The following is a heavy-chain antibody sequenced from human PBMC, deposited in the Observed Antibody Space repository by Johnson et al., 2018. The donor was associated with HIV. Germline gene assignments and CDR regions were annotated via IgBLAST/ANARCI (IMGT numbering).Heavy chain of an antibody. J-gene: IGHJ3*02. D-gene: IGHD1-26*01. CDR3: AKRRIVGATVAGAFDI. V-gene: IGHV3-9*01. CDR2: ISWNSGSI. CDR1: GFTFSSYW. Sequence: VQLVESGGGLVQPGGSLRLSCAASGFTFSSYWMSWVRQAPGKGLEWVSGISWNSGSIGYADSVKGRFTISRDNAKNSLYLQMNSLRAEDTALYYCAKRRIVGATVAGAFDIWGQGTMVTVSS.